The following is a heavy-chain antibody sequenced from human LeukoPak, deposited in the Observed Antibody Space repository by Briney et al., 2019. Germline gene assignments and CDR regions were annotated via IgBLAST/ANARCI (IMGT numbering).Heavy chain of an antibody. CDR1: GFTFTSSA. D-gene: IGHD3-10*01. Sequence: VASVTVSCKASGFTFTSSAMQWVRQARGQRLEWIGWIVVGSGNTNYAQKFQERVTITRDMSTSTAYMELSSLRSEDTAVYYCARVGWFGELPKGVSMFDPWGQGTLVTVSS. V-gene: IGHV1-58*02. CDR2: IVVGSGNT. CDR3: ARVGWFGELPKGVSMFDP. J-gene: IGHJ5*02.